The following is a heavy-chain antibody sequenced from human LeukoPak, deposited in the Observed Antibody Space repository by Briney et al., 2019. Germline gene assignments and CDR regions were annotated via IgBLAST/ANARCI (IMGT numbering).Heavy chain of an antibody. V-gene: IGHV3-64D*09. Sequence: GGSLRLSWSPAGFTFSIHSIDWVRQAPGKGLEYVSTISSNGGSTYYADSVKGRFTISRDNSKNTLYLRMSSLRDEDTAVYYCMKAAYSSDWYWDHWGQGTLVTVSS. J-gene: IGHJ4*02. CDR1: GFTFSIHS. D-gene: IGHD6-19*01. CDR2: ISSNGGST. CDR3: MKAAYSSDWYWDH.